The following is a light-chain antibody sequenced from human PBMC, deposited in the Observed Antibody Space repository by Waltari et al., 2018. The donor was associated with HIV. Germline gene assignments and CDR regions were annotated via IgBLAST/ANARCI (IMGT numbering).Light chain of an antibody. CDR3: QTWDTDIQL. Sequence: QLVLTQSPSASASLGASVKLTCTLRSGHSSYAIAWHQQQPEKGPRYLMKLNSDGRHIKGDGIPDRYSGSSSGAERYLTISSLQSDDEADYYCQTWDTDIQLFGGGTKLTVL. V-gene: IGLV4-69*01. CDR1: SGHSSYA. CDR2: LNSDGRH. J-gene: IGLJ3*02.